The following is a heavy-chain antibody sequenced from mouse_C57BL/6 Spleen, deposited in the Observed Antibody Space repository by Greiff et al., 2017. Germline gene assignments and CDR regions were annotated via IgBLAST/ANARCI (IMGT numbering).Heavy chain of an antibody. Sequence: QVHVKQSGPELVKPGASVKISCKASGYTFTDYYINWVKQRPGQGLEWIGWIFPGSGSTYFNEKFKGKATLTVDKSSSTAYMLLSSLTSEDSAVYFCASDYYSWFAYWGQGTLVTVSA. CDR1: GYTFTDYY. CDR3: ASDYYSWFAY. J-gene: IGHJ3*01. CDR2: IFPGSGST. V-gene: IGHV1-75*01. D-gene: IGHD1-1*02.